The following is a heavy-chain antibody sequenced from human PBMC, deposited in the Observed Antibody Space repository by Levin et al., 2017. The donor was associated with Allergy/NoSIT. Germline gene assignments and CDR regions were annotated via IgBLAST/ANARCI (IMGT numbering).Heavy chain of an antibody. D-gene: IGHD4-17*01. V-gene: IGHV4-34*01. J-gene: IGHJ4*02. CDR3: GHQNGDYVFDS. CDR2: ISPSGSP. Sequence: SQTLSLTCVVSGGSFSGSYWSWIRQSPGKGLEWIGEISPSGSPNYDPSLTSRVTMSVDTSKNYFFLMLTSVTAADTAMYYCGHQNGDYVFDSWGQGTLVTVSS. CDR1: GGSFSGSY.